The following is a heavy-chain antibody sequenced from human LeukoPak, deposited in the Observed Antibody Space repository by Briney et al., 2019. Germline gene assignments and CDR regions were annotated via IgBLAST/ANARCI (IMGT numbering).Heavy chain of an antibody. V-gene: IGHV4-59*01. D-gene: IGHD2-15*01. CDR2: IYYSGST. Sequence: PSETLSLTCTVSGGSISSYYWSWIRQPPGKGLEWIGYIYYSGSTNYNPSLKSRVTISVDTPKNQFSLKLSSVTAADTAVYYCARELDGGYTTIGSNNWFDPWGQGTLVTVSS. CDR3: ARELDGGYTTIGSNNWFDP. J-gene: IGHJ5*02. CDR1: GGSISSYY.